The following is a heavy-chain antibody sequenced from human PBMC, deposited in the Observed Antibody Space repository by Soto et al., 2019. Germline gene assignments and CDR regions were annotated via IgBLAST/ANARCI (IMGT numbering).Heavy chain of an antibody. V-gene: IGHV3-30*18. Sequence: PGGSLRLSCAASGFTFSSYGMHWVRQAPGEGLEWVAVISYDGSNKYYADSVKGRFTISRDNSKNTLYLQMNSLRAEDTAVYYCAKVPAAVAGNFDYWGQGTLVTVSS. D-gene: IGHD6-19*01. J-gene: IGHJ4*02. CDR2: ISYDGSNK. CDR1: GFTFSSYG. CDR3: AKVPAAVAGNFDY.